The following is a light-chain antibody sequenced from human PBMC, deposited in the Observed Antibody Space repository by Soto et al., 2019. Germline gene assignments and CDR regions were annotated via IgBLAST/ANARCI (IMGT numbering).Light chain of an antibody. CDR1: QSISSY. V-gene: IGKV1-39*01. Sequence: DIQMTQSPSSLSASVGDRVTITCRASQSISSYLNWYHQKPGKAPKLLIYAASSLQSGVPSRFSGSGSGTDFTLTINSLQPEDFATYYCQQSYSAPRTVGQGTKVDIK. CDR3: QQSYSAPRT. CDR2: AAS. J-gene: IGKJ1*01.